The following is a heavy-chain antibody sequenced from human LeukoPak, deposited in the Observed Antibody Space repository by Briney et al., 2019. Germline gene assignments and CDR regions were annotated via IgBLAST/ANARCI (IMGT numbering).Heavy chain of an antibody. J-gene: IGHJ4*02. CDR2: INHSGST. CDR3: ARGRGSDYYDSSGYCSRVFDY. CDR1: GGSFSGYY. D-gene: IGHD3-22*01. Sequence: KPSETLSLTCAVYGGSFSGYYWSWIRQPPGKGLEWIGEINHSGSTNYNPSLKSRVTISVDTSKNQFSLKLSSVTAADTAVYYCARGRGSDYYDSSGYCSRVFDYWGQGTLVTVSS. V-gene: IGHV4-34*01.